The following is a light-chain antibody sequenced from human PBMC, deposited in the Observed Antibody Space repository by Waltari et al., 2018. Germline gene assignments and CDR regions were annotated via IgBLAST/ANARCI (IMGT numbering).Light chain of an antibody. CDR1: QTNREY. CDR3: QQSYT. J-gene: IGKJ4*01. Sequence: SVIITWRASQTNREYLNWYQQKPGNAPKLLIYGASSLQSGVPSRFSGSGSGTDFTFSITSLQPEYSATYYWQQSYTFGGCPKVEI. CDR2: GAS. V-gene: IGKV1-39*01.